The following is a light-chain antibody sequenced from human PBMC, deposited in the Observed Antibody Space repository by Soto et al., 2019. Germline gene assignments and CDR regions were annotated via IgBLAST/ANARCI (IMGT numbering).Light chain of an antibody. V-gene: IGKV2-30*01. J-gene: IGKJ1*01. CDR1: QSLVFSDGNSY. CDR3: MQGTHWPWT. CDR2: KAS. Sequence: DVVMTQSPLSLPVALGQPAAISCRSSQSLVFSDGNSYLNWFQQRQGQSPRRLIYKASNRDPGVPDRFSGSGSGTDFTLKITRVEAEDVGVYYCMQGTHWPWTFGQGTKVEIK.